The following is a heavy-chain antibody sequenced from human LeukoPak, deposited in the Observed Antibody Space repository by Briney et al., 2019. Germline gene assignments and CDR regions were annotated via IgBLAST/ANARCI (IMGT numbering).Heavy chain of an antibody. CDR2: IIPIFGTA. V-gene: IGHV1-69*06. CDR1: GYTFTSYG. Sequence: SVKVSCKASGYTFTSYGISWVRQAPGQGLEWMGGIIPIFGTANYAQKFQGRVTITADKSTSTAYMELSSLRSEDTAVYYCARDVGRSWSRSYYYYYYYMDVWGKGTTVTVSS. D-gene: IGHD6-13*01. CDR3: ARDVGRSWSRSYYYYYYYMDV. J-gene: IGHJ6*03.